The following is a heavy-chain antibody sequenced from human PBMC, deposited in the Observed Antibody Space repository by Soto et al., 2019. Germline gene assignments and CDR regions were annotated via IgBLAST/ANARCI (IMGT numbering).Heavy chain of an antibody. CDR2: ISYSGST. J-gene: IGHJ4*02. Sequence: LSLTCAVSGASISSDAYYWSWIRQHPGKGLEWIGYISYSGSTYYNPSLKSRVTISVDTSKNQFSLKLTSVTAADTAVYYCARYRFSDTWSKFDYWGQGTLVTVSS. CDR1: GASISSDAYY. D-gene: IGHD3-16*02. V-gene: IGHV4-31*11. CDR3: ARYRFSDTWSKFDY.